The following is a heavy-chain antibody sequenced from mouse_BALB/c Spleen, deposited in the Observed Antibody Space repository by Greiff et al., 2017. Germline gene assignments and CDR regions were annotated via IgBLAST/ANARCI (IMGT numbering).Heavy chain of an antibody. CDR2: SRNKANDYTT. D-gene: IGHD2-2*01. CDR3: ARDSERGLRGFAY. V-gene: IGHV7-1*02. CDR1: GFTFSDLY. Sequence: EVKLVESGGGLVQPGGSLRLSCATSGFTFSDLYMEWVRQPPGKRLEWIAASRNKANDYTTEYSASVKGRFIVSRDTSQSILYLQMNALRAEDTAIYYCARDSERGLRGFAYWGQGTLVTVSA. J-gene: IGHJ3*01.